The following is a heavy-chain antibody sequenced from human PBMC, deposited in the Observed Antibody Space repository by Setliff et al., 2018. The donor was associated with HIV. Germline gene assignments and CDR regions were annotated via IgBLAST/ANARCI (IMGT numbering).Heavy chain of an antibody. CDR2: VFHSGSA. D-gene: IGHD3-10*01. J-gene: IGHJ4*02. Sequence: TSETLSLTCAVSGASISSGSWWTWVRQPPGKGLEWIGEVFHSGSATYNPSLKSRVTISVGTSKNQFSLKVNSVTAADTAMYYCARAPGSVSVFLDSWGQGTLVT. CDR3: ARAPGSVSVFLDS. CDR1: GASISSGSW. V-gene: IGHV4-4*02.